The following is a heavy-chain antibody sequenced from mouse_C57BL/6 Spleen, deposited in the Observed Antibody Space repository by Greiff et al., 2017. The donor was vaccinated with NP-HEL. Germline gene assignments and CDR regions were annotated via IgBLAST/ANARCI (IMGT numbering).Heavy chain of an antibody. Sequence: VQGVESGGGLVKPGGSLKLSCAASGFTFSDYGMHWVRQAPEKGLEWVAYISSGSSTIYYADTVKGRFTISRDNAKNTLFLQMTSLRSEETAMYYCARPFDYYGSSYGFAYWGQGTLVTVSA. CDR3: ARPFDYYGSSYGFAY. V-gene: IGHV5-17*01. J-gene: IGHJ3*01. CDR1: GFTFSDYG. CDR2: ISSGSSTI. D-gene: IGHD1-1*01.